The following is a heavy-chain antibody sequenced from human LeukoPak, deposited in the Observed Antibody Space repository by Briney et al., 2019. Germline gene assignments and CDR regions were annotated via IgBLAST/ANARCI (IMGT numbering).Heavy chain of an antibody. J-gene: IGHJ3*02. CDR1: GDSIGSYY. Sequence: PSETLSLTCTVSGDSIGSYYWSWIRQPPGKGLEWIGYIYYSGSTNYNPSLKSRLTISVDPSKNQLSLKLSSVTAADTAVYYCARMYAGTPDHDAFDIWGQGTTVIVSS. CDR2: IYYSGST. V-gene: IGHV4-59*01. D-gene: IGHD6-13*01. CDR3: ARMYAGTPDHDAFDI.